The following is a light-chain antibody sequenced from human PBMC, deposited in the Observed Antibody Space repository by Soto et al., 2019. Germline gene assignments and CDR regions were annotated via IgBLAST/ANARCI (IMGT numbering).Light chain of an antibody. Sequence: EIVLTQSPATLSLSPGERATLSCRASQSVNNYLAWYQQKPGQAPRLLIYDASKRATGIPVRFSGSGSGTDFTLTISTLEPEDFAVYYCQQRSNWPPALTFGGGTKVEIK. CDR2: DAS. CDR1: QSVNNY. J-gene: IGKJ4*01. V-gene: IGKV3-11*01. CDR3: QQRSNWPPALT.